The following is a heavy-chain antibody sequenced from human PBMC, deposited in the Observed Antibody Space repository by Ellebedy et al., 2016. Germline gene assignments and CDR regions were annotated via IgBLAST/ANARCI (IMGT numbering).Heavy chain of an antibody. J-gene: IGHJ3*02. V-gene: IGHV3-7*04. Sequence: GGSLRLSCAASGFTFSNYWMNWVRQAPGKGLEWVANIKQDGSEKYYVDSVKGRFTISRDNTNNSLYLQMNSLRAEDTAVYYCARDRAVGTMDAFDIWGQGTMVTVSS. CDR1: GFTFSNYW. CDR3: ARDRAVGTMDAFDI. D-gene: IGHD6-19*01. CDR2: IKQDGSEK.